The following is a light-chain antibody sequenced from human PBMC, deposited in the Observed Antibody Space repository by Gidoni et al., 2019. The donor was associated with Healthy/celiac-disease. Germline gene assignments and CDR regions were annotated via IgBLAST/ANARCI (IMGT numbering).Light chain of an antibody. Sequence: QSVLTQPPSVYGAPGQRVTISCTGSSSNIGAGYDVHWYQQLPGTAPKLLISGTSNRPSGVPDRFSGSKSGTSASLAITGLQAEYEADYYCQSYDSSLSGWVFGGGTKLTVL. J-gene: IGLJ3*02. CDR1: SSNIGAGYD. CDR2: GTS. V-gene: IGLV1-40*01. CDR3: QSYDSSLSGWV.